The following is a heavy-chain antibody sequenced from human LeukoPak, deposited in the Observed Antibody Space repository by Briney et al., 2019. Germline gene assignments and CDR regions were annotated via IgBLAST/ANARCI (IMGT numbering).Heavy chain of an antibody. V-gene: IGHV1-24*01. Sequence: ASVKVSCKVSVYTLTELSMHWVRQAPGKGLEWMGGFDPEDGETIYAQKFQGRVTMTEDTSTDTAYMELSSLRSEDTAVYYCATDLKVVPAVYFDYWGQGTLVTVSS. J-gene: IGHJ4*02. CDR1: VYTLTELS. CDR2: FDPEDGET. D-gene: IGHD2-2*01. CDR3: ATDLKVVPAVYFDY.